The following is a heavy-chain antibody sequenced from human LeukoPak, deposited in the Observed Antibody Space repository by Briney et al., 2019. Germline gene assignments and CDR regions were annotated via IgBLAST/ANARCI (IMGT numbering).Heavy chain of an antibody. J-gene: IGHJ4*02. D-gene: IGHD3-3*01. CDR3: AMGYSVFGVVNYFDY. V-gene: IGHV3-23*01. CDR2: ISHWVGRT. Sequence: PGGSLRHSCAASGSTFSSNAMRWVRQAPGKGLEWVSAISHWVGRTYYADSVRGRFTISRDNSKNTLYLQMNSPRAEDTAVYYGAMGYSVFGVVNYFDYWGQGTLVT. CDR1: GSTFSSNA.